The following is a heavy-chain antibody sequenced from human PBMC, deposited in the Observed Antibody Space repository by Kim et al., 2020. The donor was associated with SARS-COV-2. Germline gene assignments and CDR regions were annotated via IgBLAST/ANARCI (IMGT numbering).Heavy chain of an antibody. Sequence: DSVKGRFTISRDNSKNTLYLQMNSLRAEDTAVYYCAKVTGVTRRFYLFDYWGQGTLVTVSS. J-gene: IGHJ4*02. D-gene: IGHD2-21*02. V-gene: IGHV3-23*01. CDR3: AKVTGVTRRFYLFDY.